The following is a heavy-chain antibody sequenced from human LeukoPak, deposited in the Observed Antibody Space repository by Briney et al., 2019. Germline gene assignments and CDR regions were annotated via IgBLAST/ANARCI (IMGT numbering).Heavy chain of an antibody. J-gene: IGHJ5*02. CDR3: AREDPYDFWSGYYLFDP. CDR2: IYTSGST. D-gene: IGHD3-3*01. CDR1: GGSISSCY. V-gene: IGHV4-4*07. Sequence: KPSETLSLTCTVSGGSISSCYWSWIRPPAGKGLEWIGRIYTSGSTNYNPSLKSRVTMSVDTSKNQFSLKLSSVTAADTAVYYCAREDPYDFWSGYYLFDPWGQGTLVTVSS.